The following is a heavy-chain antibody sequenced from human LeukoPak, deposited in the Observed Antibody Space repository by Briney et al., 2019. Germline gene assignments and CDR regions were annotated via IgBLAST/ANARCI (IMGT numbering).Heavy chain of an antibody. D-gene: IGHD3-3*01. CDR3: ARSGVVSKNWFDP. Sequence: PGGSLRLSCAASGFTFSSYAMHWVRQAPGKGLEWVSIISYDGSNKYYADSVKGRFTISRDNSKNTLFLQMSSLRSEDTAVYYCARSGVVSKNWFDPWGQGTLVTVSS. V-gene: IGHV3-30*04. CDR2: ISYDGSNK. CDR1: GFTFSSYA. J-gene: IGHJ5*02.